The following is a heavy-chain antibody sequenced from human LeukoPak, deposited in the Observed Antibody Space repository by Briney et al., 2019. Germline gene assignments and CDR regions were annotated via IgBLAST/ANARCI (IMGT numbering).Heavy chain of an antibody. CDR1: GGSISSGDYY. D-gene: IGHD4-11*01. J-gene: IGHJ3*02. Sequence: PSETLSLTCTVSGGSISSGDYYRRWVRQPPGKGLEWVGYIYYSGSTYYNPSLKSRVTISVDTSKNQFSLKLSSVTAADTAVYYCARDRDYSNNDAFDIWGQGTMVTASS. V-gene: IGHV4-30-4*08. CDR3: ARDRDYSNNDAFDI. CDR2: IYYSGST.